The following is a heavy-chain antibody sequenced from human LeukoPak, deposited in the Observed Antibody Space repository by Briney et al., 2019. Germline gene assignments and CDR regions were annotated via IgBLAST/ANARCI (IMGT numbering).Heavy chain of an antibody. J-gene: IGHJ1*01. CDR3: AIAVAGEYFQH. CDR2: INPNSGGT. D-gene: IGHD6-19*01. CDR1: GYTFTGYY. Sequence: GASVKVSFKASGYTFTGYYMHWVRQAPGQGIEWMGGINPNSGGTNYAQKFQGRVTMTRGTSISTAYMELSRLRSDDTAVYYCAIAVAGEYFQHWGQGTLVTVSS. V-gene: IGHV1-2*02.